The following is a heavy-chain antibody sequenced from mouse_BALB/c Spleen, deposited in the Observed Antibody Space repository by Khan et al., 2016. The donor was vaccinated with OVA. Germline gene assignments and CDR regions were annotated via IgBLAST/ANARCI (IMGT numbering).Heavy chain of an antibody. Sequence: QIQLVQSGPELKKPGETVRISCKASGYTFTDYGMNWVKQAPGKGLKWMGWINTYTGEPTYADEFKGRFAFSLETSASTAHLQINNLKNEDMATYFCARSRGNFRLDLWGQGTTLTVSS. V-gene: IGHV9-1*02. CDR3: ARSRGNFRLDL. D-gene: IGHD2-1*01. CDR1: GYTFTDYG. CDR2: INTYTGEP. J-gene: IGHJ2*01.